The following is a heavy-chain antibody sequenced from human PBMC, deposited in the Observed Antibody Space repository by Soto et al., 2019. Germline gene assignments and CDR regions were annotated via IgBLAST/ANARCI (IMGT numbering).Heavy chain of an antibody. D-gene: IGHD6-13*01. Sequence: PGGSLRLSCAASGFIFSNYGMHWVRQAPGKGLEWVAVISNDGSVKYDADSVKGRFTISRDNSKNTLYLQMNSLRVEDTAVYYCVARQQNYHYYGMDVWGQGTTVTVS. CDR3: VARQQNYHYYGMDV. CDR2: ISNDGSVK. J-gene: IGHJ6*02. V-gene: IGHV3-30*03. CDR1: GFIFSNYG.